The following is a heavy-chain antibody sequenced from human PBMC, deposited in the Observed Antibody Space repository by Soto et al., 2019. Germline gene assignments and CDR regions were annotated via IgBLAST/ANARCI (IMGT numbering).Heavy chain of an antibody. CDR3: ARDAVVPAAPTSNWFDP. V-gene: IGHV1-18*01. CDR1: GYTFTSYG. Sequence: ASVKVSCKASGYTFTSYGISWVRQAPGQGLEWMGWISAYNGNTNYAQKLQGRVTMTTDTSTSTAYMELRSLRSDDTAVYCCARDAVVPAAPTSNWFDPWGQGTLVTVSS. D-gene: IGHD2-2*01. J-gene: IGHJ5*02. CDR2: ISAYNGNT.